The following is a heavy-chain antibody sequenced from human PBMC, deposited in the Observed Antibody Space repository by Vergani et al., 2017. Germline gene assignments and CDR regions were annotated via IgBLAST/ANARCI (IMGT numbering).Heavy chain of an antibody. Sequence: EVQLVESGGGLGQRGGSLRLSCAASVFTSSRHWMHWVRHAPGKGLVCVSRVNPEGTNTPYAGSVQGRFTISRDNAKNMMYLQLNSLRDEDTAVYYCARDGRIDAEGTELDYWGQGTLVTVSS. CDR2: VNPEGTNT. D-gene: IGHD1-14*01. CDR3: ARDGRIDAEGTELDY. CDR1: VFTSSRHW. V-gene: IGHV3-74*01. J-gene: IGHJ4*02.